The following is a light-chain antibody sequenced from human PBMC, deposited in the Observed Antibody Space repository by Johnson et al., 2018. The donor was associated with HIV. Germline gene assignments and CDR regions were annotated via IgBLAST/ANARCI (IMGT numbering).Light chain of an antibody. CDR3: GTWDSSLSAYV. CDR2: EKN. CDR1: SSNIGNNY. J-gene: IGLJ1*01. V-gene: IGLV1-51*02. Sequence: QSVLTQPPSVSAAPGQKVTISCSGSSSNIGNNYVSWYQQPPGTAPKLLTYEKNKRPSGIPDRFSGPKSGTSATLGLTALPPGDEADYYCGTWDSSLSAYVFGTGTKVTVL.